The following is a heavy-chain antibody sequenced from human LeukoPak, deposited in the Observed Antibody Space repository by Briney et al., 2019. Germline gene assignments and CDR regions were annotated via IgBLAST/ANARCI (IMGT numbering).Heavy chain of an antibody. D-gene: IGHD7-27*01. J-gene: IGHJ4*02. V-gene: IGHV3-23*01. CDR3: ARGTGGVDY. Sequence: PGGSLRLSCAASGFTFSIYGMSWVRQAPGKGLEWFSAITDSGTTYYADSVRGRFIISRDNSKNTLYLQMYSLIAEDTAIYYCARGTGGVDYWGQGTLVTVSS. CDR2: ITDSGTT. CDR1: GFTFSIYG.